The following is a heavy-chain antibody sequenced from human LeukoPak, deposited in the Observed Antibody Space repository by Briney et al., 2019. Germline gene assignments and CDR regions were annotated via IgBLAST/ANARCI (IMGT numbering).Heavy chain of an antibody. V-gene: IGHV4-34*01. J-gene: IGHJ4*02. CDR1: GGSFSGYY. CDR3: ARDARKGGWYVSHPPDYYFDY. D-gene: IGHD6-19*01. Sequence: SETLSLTCAVYGGSFSGYYWSWMRQPPGEGLEWIGEINHSGSTNHNPSLKSRVTISVDTSKNQFSLKLSSVTAADTAVYYCARDARKGGWYVSHPPDYYFDYWGQGTLVTVSS. CDR2: INHSGST.